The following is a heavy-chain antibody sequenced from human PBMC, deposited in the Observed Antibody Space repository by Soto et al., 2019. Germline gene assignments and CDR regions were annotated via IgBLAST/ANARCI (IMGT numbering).Heavy chain of an antibody. CDR1: GFTFSSYA. CDR3: AKLSSGTLYGDYDFDY. D-gene: IGHD4-17*01. CDR2: ISGSGGST. Sequence: GGSLRLSCAASGFTFSSYAMSWVRQAPGKGLEWVSAISGSGGSTYYPNSGKGRFTISRDNSKNTLYLQMNSLRAEDTAVYYCAKLSSGTLYGDYDFDYWGQGTLVTVSS. J-gene: IGHJ4*02. V-gene: IGHV3-23*01.